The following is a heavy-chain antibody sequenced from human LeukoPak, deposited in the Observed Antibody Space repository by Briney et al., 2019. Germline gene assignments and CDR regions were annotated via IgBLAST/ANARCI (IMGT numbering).Heavy chain of an antibody. Sequence: ASVKVSCKASGYTFTSYGISWARQAPGQGLEWMGWISAYIGNTNYAQKPQGRVTMTTDTSTSTAYMELRSLRSDAPAVYYCARRRGYSGYDGGNYFDYGGQGTLVTVSS. CDR2: ISAYIGNT. J-gene: IGHJ4*02. V-gene: IGHV1-18*01. D-gene: IGHD5-12*01. CDR3: ARRRGYSGYDGGNYFDY. CDR1: GYTFTSYG.